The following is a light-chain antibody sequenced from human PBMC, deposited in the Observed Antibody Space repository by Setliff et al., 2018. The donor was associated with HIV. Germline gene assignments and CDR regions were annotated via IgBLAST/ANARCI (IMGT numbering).Light chain of an antibody. Sequence: GSPGQSITISCTGTSSDVGGYNYVSWYQQHPGKAPKLMIYDVTKRPSGVSNRFSGSKSGNTASLTISGLQAEDEADYYCCSYAGSSTPYVFGTGTKVTVL. CDR1: SSDVGGYNY. CDR2: DVT. J-gene: IGLJ1*01. V-gene: IGLV2-23*02. CDR3: CSYAGSSTPYV.